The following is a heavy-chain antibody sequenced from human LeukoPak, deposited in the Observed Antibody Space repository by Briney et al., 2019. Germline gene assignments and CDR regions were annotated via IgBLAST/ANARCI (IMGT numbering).Heavy chain of an antibody. D-gene: IGHD3-22*01. CDR1: GFTFSSYG. CDR2: IRYDGSNK. Sequence: GSLRLSCAASGFTFSSYGMHWVRQAPGKGLEWVAFIRYDGSNKYYADSVKGRFTISRDNSKNTLYLQMNSLRAEDTAVYYCAKVLAARAYYYDSSGPDYWGQGTLVTVSS. CDR3: AKVLAARAYYYDSSGPDY. J-gene: IGHJ4*02. V-gene: IGHV3-30*02.